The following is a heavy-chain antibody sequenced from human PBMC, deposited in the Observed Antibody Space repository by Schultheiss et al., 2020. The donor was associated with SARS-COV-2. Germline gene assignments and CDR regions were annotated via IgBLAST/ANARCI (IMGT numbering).Heavy chain of an antibody. J-gene: IGHJ5*02. CDR3: AREMNGCSCGSCPNWFDP. CDR1: GVTFSSYA. Sequence: SVKVSCKASGVTFSSYAISWVRQAPGQGLEWMGGIIPIFGTANYAQKFQGRVTITADESTSTAYMELSSLRSEDTAVYYCAREMNGCSCGSCPNWFDPWGQGTLVTVSS. CDR2: IIPIFGTA. V-gene: IGHV1-69*13. D-gene: IGHD2-15*01.